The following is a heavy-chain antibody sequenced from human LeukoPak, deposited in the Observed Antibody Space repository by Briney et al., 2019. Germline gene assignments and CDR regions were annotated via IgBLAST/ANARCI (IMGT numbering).Heavy chain of an antibody. Sequence: GGSLRLSCAASGFTFSNYAMTWVRQAPGKGLEWVSSITASGETTYYADSVKGRFTISRDNSKNTLYLQMNSLRAEDTAVYYCADSNYWYPVDYWGQGTLVTVSS. J-gene: IGHJ4*02. CDR3: ADSNYWYPVDY. CDR1: GFTFSNYA. D-gene: IGHD4-11*01. V-gene: IGHV3-23*01. CDR2: ITASGETT.